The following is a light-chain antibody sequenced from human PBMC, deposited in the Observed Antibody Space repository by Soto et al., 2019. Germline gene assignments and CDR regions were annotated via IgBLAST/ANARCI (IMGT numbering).Light chain of an antibody. CDR3: SSFAGSYGL. CDR1: STNIGAYDY. J-gene: IGLJ7*01. Sequence: QSVLTQPPSVSGSPGQSVTVSCTGSSTNIGAYDYVSWYQLHPDKAPRLILFDVTQRPSGVPDRFSGSKSGNTASLTISRLHAEDEAEYYCSSFAGSYGLFGGGTQLTVL. V-gene: IGLV2-11*01. CDR2: DVT.